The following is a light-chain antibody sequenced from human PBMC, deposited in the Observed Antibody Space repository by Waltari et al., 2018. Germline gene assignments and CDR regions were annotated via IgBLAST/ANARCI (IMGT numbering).Light chain of an antibody. J-gene: IGLJ2*01. V-gene: IGLV3-25*03. CDR2: QDN. Sequence: ELSQPPSVSLFPGQTARSTCFADALAHGYAYWYQQKPGQAPLLIIYQDNERPSGKPGRFSGSSSGTTVTLTISAVQAEDEADDLCQSVDSTDSYPVFGGGTKLTVL. CDR1: ALAHGY. CDR3: QSVDSTDSYPV.